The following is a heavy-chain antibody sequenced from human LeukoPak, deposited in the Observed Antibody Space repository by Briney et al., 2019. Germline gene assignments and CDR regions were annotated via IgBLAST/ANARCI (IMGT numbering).Heavy chain of an antibody. CDR3: ARDNGSGIRGFDY. CDR2: IYTSGST. D-gene: IGHD3-10*01. Sequence: PSETLSLTCTGSGGSISSYYWGWLRQPAGKGLEGIGRIYTSGSTNYNPSLKSRVTMSVDTSKNQFSLKLSSVTAADTAVYCCARDNGSGIRGFDYWGQGTLVTVSS. V-gene: IGHV4-4*07. J-gene: IGHJ4*02. CDR1: GGSISSYY.